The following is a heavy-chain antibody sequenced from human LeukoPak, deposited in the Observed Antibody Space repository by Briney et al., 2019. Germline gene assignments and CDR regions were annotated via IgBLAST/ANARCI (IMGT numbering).Heavy chain of an antibody. CDR1: GFTFSNAW. J-gene: IGHJ1*01. CDR2: ITTAGYT. D-gene: IGHD3-10*01. CDR3: AREGAGFQH. V-gene: IGHV3-53*01. Sequence: PGGSLRLSCAASGFTFSNAWMNWVRQAPGKGLEWVSVITTAGYTYYADSVKGRFTLSRDNSKNTLSLQMNSLRVDDTAVYYCAREGAGFQHWGQGTLVTVSS.